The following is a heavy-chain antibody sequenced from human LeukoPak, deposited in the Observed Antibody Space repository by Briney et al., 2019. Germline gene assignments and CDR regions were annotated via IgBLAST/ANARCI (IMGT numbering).Heavy chain of an antibody. CDR3: AKDPAPREYCSGGSCYNDY. J-gene: IGHJ4*02. V-gene: IGHV3-23*01. CDR1: GFTFSSYA. D-gene: IGHD2-15*01. CDR2: ISGSGGST. Sequence: PGGSLRLSCAASGFTFSSYAMGWVRQAPGKGLEWVSAISGSGGSTYYADSVKGRFTISRDNSKNTLYLQMNSLRAEDTAVYYCAKDPAPREYCSGGSCYNDYWGQGTLVTVSS.